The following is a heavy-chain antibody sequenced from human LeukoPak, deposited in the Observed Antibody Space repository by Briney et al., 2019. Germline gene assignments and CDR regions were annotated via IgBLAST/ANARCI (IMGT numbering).Heavy chain of an antibody. CDR1: GYTFTSYD. CDR3: AAPQSGNQFDY. CDR2: MNPNSGNT. Sequence: ASVTVSCKASGYTFTSYDINWVRQAPGQGLEWMGWMNPNSGNTGYAQKFQGRVTMTRNTSISTAYMELSSLRSEDTAVYYCAAPQSGNQFDYWGQGTLVTVSS. V-gene: IGHV1-8*01. J-gene: IGHJ4*02. D-gene: IGHD1-14*01.